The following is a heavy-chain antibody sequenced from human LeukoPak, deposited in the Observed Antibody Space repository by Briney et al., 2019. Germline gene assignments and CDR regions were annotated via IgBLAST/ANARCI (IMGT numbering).Heavy chain of an antibody. CDR3: ARDSHGRYSYGYRH. D-gene: IGHD5-18*01. V-gene: IGHV3-30*04. J-gene: IGHJ4*02. CDR1: GFTFSSYA. Sequence: GRSLRLSCAASGFTFSSYAMDWVRQAPGKGLEWVAVISYDGSNQHKADSVRGRFTISRDNSKNTLYLQMNSLRAEDTAVYYCARDSHGRYSYGYRHWGQGTLVTVSS. CDR2: ISYDGSNQ.